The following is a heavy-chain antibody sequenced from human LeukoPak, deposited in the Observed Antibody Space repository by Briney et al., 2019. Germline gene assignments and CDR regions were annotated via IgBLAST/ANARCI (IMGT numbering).Heavy chain of an antibody. Sequence: ASVKVSCKASGGTFSSSAISCVPQAPGQGLEWMGGIIPIFGTANYAQKFQGRVTITADESTSTAYMELSSLRSEDTAVYYCASVKDSSGRHQAFDIWGQGTMVTVSS. CDR2: IIPIFGTA. D-gene: IGHD6-19*01. CDR3: ASVKDSSGRHQAFDI. J-gene: IGHJ3*02. CDR1: GGTFSSSA. V-gene: IGHV1-69*01.